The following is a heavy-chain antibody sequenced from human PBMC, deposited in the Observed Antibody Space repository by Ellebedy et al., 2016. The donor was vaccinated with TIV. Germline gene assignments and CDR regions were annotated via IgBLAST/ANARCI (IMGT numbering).Heavy chain of an antibody. CDR3: ARGAIAYYFDY. CDR1: GFTFSSYA. D-gene: IGHD2-2*02. Sequence: GESLKISXAASGFTFSSYAMHWVRQAPGKGLEWVAVIWYDGSNKYYADSVKGRFTISRDNSKNTLYLQMNSLRAEDTAVYYCARGAIAYYFDYWGQGTLVTVSS. V-gene: IGHV3-33*08. CDR2: IWYDGSNK. J-gene: IGHJ4*02.